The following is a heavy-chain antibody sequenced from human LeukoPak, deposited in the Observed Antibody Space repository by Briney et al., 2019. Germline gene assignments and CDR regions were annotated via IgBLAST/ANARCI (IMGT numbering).Heavy chain of an antibody. D-gene: IGHD3-22*01. CDR1: VYTFTSYY. CDR3: ARAPDSSGYLSYYYYYYYMDV. V-gene: IGHV1-46*01. CDR2: INPSGGST. Sequence: GASVKVSSKASVYTFTSYYMHWVRQAPGQGLEWMGIINPSGGSTSYAQKFQGRVTMTRDTSTSTVYMELSSLRSEDTAVYYCARAPDSSGYLSYYYYYYYMDVWGKGTTVTVSS. J-gene: IGHJ6*03.